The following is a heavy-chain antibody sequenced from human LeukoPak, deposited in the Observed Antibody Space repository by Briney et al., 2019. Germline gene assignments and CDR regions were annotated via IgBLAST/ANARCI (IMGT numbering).Heavy chain of an antibody. D-gene: IGHD4-17*01. V-gene: IGHV1-2*02. CDR3: ARDGRSDYGDINWFDP. CDR2: INPNTGGT. CDR1: GYTFTDFY. Sequence: ASVKVSCKAFGYTFTDFYMHWVRQATGQGLEWMGWINPNTGGTNSAQKFQGRVTMTRDTSISTAYMELSSLTSDDTAVYYCARDGRSDYGDINWFDPWGQGTLVTVSS. J-gene: IGHJ5*02.